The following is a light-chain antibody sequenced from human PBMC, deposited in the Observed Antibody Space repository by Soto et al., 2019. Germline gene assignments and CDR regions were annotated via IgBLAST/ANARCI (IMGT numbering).Light chain of an antibody. V-gene: IGKV3-20*01. CDR3: QQYDSSPYT. CDR1: QSVSSSY. CDR2: GAS. J-gene: IGKJ2*01. Sequence: EIVLTQSPGTLSLSPGERVTLSCRASQSVSSSYLAWYQQKTGQAPRLLIYGASSRATGIPDRFSGSGSGTEFTLIISRLEPEDFAVYYCQQYDSSPYTFGQGTKLEIK.